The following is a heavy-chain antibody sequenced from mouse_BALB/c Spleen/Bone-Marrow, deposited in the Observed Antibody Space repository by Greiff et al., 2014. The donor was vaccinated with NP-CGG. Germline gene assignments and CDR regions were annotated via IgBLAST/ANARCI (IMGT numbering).Heavy chain of an antibody. V-gene: IGHV5-6-3*01. CDR2: INSNGGST. CDR3: ARVWYFDY. J-gene: IGHJ2*03. Sequence: VQLKESGGGLVQPGGSLKLSCAASGFTFSSYGMSWVRQTPDKRLELVATINSNGGSTYYPDSVKGRFTISRDNAKNTLYLQMSSLKSEDTAMYYCARVWYFDYWGQGTSLTVPS. CDR1: GFTFSSYG.